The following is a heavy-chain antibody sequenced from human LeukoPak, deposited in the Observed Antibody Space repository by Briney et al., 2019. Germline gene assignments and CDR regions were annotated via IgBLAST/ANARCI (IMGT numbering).Heavy chain of an antibody. V-gene: IGHV3-23*01. Sequence: GGSLRLSCAASGFTFSSYAMSLVRQAPGAGLEWVSAIRGSGGSTYHATSVKGRFTISRDNSKNTLYLQMNSLRAEDTAVYYCAKEDIVVVVAAFDYWGQGTLVTVSS. D-gene: IGHD2-15*01. CDR3: AKEDIVVVVAAFDY. J-gene: IGHJ4*02. CDR2: IRGSGGST. CDR1: GFTFSSYA.